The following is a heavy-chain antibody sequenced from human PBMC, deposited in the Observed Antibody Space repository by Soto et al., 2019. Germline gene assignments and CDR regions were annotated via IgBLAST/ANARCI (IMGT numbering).Heavy chain of an antibody. J-gene: IGHJ4*02. D-gene: IGHD3-22*01. CDR3: ARARYYDSSGYYSAFDY. Sequence: QAQLVESGGGVAQPGRSLRLTCAASGFTFSTYGMHWVRQAPGKGLEWVSVIWYDGSYKFYADSAKGRFTISRDNSKNTLYLQMNSLRAEDTAVYYCARARYYDSSGYYSAFDYWGQGTLVTVSS. V-gene: IGHV3-33*01. CDR2: IWYDGSYK. CDR1: GFTFSTYG.